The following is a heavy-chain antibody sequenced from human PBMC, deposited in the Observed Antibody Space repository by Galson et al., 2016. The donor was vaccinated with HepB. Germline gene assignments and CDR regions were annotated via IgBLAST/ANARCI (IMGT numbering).Heavy chain of an antibody. CDR2: ISTRSSYI. V-gene: IGHV3-21*01. CDR1: GFTFSISS. CDR3: ARTLPRAGAFDI. Sequence: SLRLSCAASGFTFSISSMNWVRQAPGKGLEWVSSISTRSSYIYYADSVKGRFTISRDNAKNSLYLQMNSLRAEDKAVYYCARTLPRAGAFDIWGQGALVTVSS. J-gene: IGHJ3*02.